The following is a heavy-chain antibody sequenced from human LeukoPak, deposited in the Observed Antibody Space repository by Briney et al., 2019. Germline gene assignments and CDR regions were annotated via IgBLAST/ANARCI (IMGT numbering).Heavy chain of an antibody. D-gene: IGHD5-24*01. CDR3: ASGAGGWLQFDY. V-gene: IGHV4-34*01. CDR1: GGSFSGYY. Sequence: PSETLSLTCAVYGGSFSGYYWSWIRQPPGKGLEWIGEINHSGSTNYNPSLKSRVTMSVDTSKNQFSLKLSSVTAADTAVYYCASGAGGWLQFDYWGQGTLVTVSS. J-gene: IGHJ4*02. CDR2: INHSGST.